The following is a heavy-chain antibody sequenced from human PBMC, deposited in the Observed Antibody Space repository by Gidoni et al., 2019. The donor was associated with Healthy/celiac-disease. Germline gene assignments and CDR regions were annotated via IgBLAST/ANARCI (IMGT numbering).Heavy chain of an antibody. CDR3: ARQGTGFGVALTDY. CDR1: GGTLRSYA. V-gene: IGHV1-69*01. D-gene: IGHD3-3*01. J-gene: IGHJ4*02. CDR2: IIPIFGTA. Sequence: HVQMVQSRAAVKKPGSSVKVSCKASGGTLRSYAISWVRQAPVQGLELIGGIIPIFGTANYAQKFQGRVTITADESTSTAYMELSSLRSEDTAVYYCARQGTGFGVALTDYWGQGTLVTVSS.